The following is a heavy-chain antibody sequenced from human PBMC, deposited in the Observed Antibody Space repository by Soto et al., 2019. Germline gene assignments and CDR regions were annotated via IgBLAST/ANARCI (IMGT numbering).Heavy chain of an antibody. Sequence: SGPTLVNPTETLTLTCNVSGFSLTTVRMGVSWIRQPPGKALEWLAHIFSDAERSYSTSLQGRLTISKAGSGSQVVLTMTNMDHADTGNYSCVRMNADSYSYPHAMDVWGLGTTVTVSS. V-gene: IGHV2-26*01. CDR1: GFSLTTVRMG. CDR3: VRMNADSYSYPHAMDV. D-gene: IGHD2-15*01. J-gene: IGHJ6*02. CDR2: IFSDAER.